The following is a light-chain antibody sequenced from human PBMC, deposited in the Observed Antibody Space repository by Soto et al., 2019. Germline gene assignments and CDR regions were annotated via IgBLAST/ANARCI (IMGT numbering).Light chain of an antibody. Sequence: EIVLTQSPATLSLSPGERAILSCRASQSISNYLAWYQHKPGQAPRLLIYDASTRATGIPARFSGSGSGTDFTLTISSLEPEDFAVYFCQLRSNWPPPWTFGQGTKVEVK. CDR3: QLRSNWPPPWT. CDR2: DAS. V-gene: IGKV3-11*01. CDR1: QSISNY. J-gene: IGKJ1*01.